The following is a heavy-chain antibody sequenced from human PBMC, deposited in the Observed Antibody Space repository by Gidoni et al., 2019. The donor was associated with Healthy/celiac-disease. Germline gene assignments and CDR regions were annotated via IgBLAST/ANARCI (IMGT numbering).Heavy chain of an antibody. J-gene: IGHJ4*02. CDR3: ARQPEGIAAAGIPGY. CDR1: GSSFSSYG. D-gene: IGHD6-13*01. V-gene: IGHV3-23*04. Sequence: VQLVESGGGLVQHGGSLRPSSAASGSSFSSYGMSWVRQAPGKGLGWVSAISSSGSSTYYADSVKGRFTISRDNSKNTLYLQMNSLSAEDTAVYYCARQPEGIAAAGIPGYWGQGTLVTVSS. CDR2: ISSSGSST.